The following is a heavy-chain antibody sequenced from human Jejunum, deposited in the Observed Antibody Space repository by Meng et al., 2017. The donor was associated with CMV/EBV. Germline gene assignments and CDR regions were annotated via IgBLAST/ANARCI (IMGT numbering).Heavy chain of an antibody. Sequence: SGDSIVSGDHYWSWIRQPPGKGLEWIGYIYYSGNTYYKPSLKSRVAMSVDTSKNQFSLKLSSVTAADTAVYYCARGYCSVDNCYNFDYWGQGTLVTVSS. CDR1: GDSIVSGDHY. CDR3: ARGYCSVDNCYNFDY. CDR2: IYYSGNT. D-gene: IGHD2-15*01. V-gene: IGHV4-30-4*01. J-gene: IGHJ4*02.